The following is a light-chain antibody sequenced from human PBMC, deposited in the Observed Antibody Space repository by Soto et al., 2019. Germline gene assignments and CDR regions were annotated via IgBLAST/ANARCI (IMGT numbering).Light chain of an antibody. J-gene: IGLJ1*01. CDR1: SSDVGGYNY. V-gene: IGLV2-11*01. CDR2: DVS. Sequence: QSALTQPRSVSGSPGQSITISCTGTSSDVGGYNYVSWYQQHPAKAPKLIIFDVSKRPSGVPNRFSGSKSGNTASLTISGLRAEDEADYYCCSYVGRNTYVFGTGTKVTVL. CDR3: CSYVGRNTYV.